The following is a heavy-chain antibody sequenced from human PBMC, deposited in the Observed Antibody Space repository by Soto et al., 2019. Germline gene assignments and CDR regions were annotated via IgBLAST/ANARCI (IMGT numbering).Heavy chain of an antibody. Sequence: PSETLSLTCTVSGGSISSYYWSWIRQPPGKGLEWIGYIYYSGSTNYNPSLKSRVTISVDTSKNQFSLKLSSVTAADTAVYYCARVRDYSSSSMDYYYGMDVWGQGTTVTVSS. CDR2: IYYSGST. CDR1: GGSISSYY. J-gene: IGHJ6*02. V-gene: IGHV4-59*01. D-gene: IGHD6-6*01. CDR3: ARVRDYSSSSMDYYYGMDV.